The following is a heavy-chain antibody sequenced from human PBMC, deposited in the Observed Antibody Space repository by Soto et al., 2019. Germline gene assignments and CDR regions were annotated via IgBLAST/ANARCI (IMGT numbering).Heavy chain of an antibody. D-gene: IGHD3-3*01. CDR1: GGSFSGYY. J-gene: IGHJ5*02. CDR2: INHSGST. Sequence: QVQLQQWGAGLLKPSETLSLTCAVYGGSFSGYYWSWIRQPPGKGLEWIGEINHSGSTNYNPSLMSRVTISVDTSKNQFSLKLSSVTAADTAVYYCARGHGRAYDFWSGYFTRPPWFDPWGQGTLVTVSS. V-gene: IGHV4-34*01. CDR3: ARGHGRAYDFWSGYFTRPPWFDP.